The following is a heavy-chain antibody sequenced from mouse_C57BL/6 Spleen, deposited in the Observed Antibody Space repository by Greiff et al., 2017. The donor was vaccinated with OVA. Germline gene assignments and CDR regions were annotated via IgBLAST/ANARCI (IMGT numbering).Heavy chain of an antibody. CDR2: IRNKANGYTT. J-gene: IGHJ2*01. CDR1: GFTFTDYY. Sequence: EVQGVESGGGLVQPGGSLSLSCAASGFTFTDYYMSWVRQPPGKALEWLGFIRNKANGYTTEYSASVKGRFTISRDNSQSILYLQMNALRAEDSATYYCARSPQLGLYYFDYWGQGTTLTVSS. CDR3: ARSPQLGLYYFDY. V-gene: IGHV7-3*01. D-gene: IGHD3-1*01.